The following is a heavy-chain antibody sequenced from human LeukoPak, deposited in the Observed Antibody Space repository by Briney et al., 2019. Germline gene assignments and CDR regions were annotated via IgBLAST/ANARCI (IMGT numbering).Heavy chain of an antibody. D-gene: IGHD3-10*01. Sequence: SETLSLTCTVSGGSISSSSYYWGWIRQPPGKGLEWIGSIYYSGSTYYNPSLKSRVTISVDTSKNQFSLKLSSVTAADTAVYYCAKAVRGEVGRLDPWGQGTLVIVSS. J-gene: IGHJ5*02. CDR1: GGSISSSSYY. CDR3: AKAVRGEVGRLDP. V-gene: IGHV4-39*01. CDR2: IYYSGST.